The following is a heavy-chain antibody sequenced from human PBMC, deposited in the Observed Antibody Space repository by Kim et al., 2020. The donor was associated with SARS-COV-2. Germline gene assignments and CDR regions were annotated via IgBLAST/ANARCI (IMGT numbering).Heavy chain of an antibody. V-gene: IGHV5-51*01. Sequence: GESLKISCKGSGYSFTSYWIGWVRQMPGKGLEWMGIIYPGDSDTRYSPSFQGQVTISADKSISTAYLQWSSLKASDTAMYYCARRLYCSSTSCYFVFDYWGQGTLVTVSS. D-gene: IGHD2-2*01. CDR2: IYPGDSDT. CDR1: GYSFTSYW. J-gene: IGHJ4*02. CDR3: ARRLYCSSTSCYFVFDY.